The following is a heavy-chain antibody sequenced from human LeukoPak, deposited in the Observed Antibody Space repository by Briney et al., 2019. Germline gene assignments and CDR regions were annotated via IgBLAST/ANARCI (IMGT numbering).Heavy chain of an antibody. J-gene: IGHJ5*02. Sequence: GGSLRLSCVASGFNFSGYWMSWVRQAPGKGLEWVANIKEDGSEKYYVDSVKGRFTISRDNAKNSLYLQMSSLRAEDTAVYYCERGGSWFAPWGQGTLVTVSS. CDR1: GFNFSGYW. V-gene: IGHV3-7*01. D-gene: IGHD3-10*01. CDR3: ERGGSWFAP. CDR2: IKEDGSEK.